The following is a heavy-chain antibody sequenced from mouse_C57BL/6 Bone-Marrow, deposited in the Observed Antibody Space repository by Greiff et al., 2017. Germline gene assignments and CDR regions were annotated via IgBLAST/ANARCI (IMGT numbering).Heavy chain of an antibody. D-gene: IGHD2-3*01. CDR3: ARRGWRLRGYAMDY. CDR1: GYAFTNYL. J-gene: IGHJ4*01. V-gene: IGHV1-54*01. CDR2: INPGSGGT. Sequence: VQLQQSGAELVRPGTSVKVSCKASGYAFTNYLIEWVKQRPGQGLEWIGVINPGSGGTNYNEKFKGKATLTADKSSSTAYMQLNSLRSEDSAVYFCARRGWRLRGYAMDYWGQGTSVTVSS.